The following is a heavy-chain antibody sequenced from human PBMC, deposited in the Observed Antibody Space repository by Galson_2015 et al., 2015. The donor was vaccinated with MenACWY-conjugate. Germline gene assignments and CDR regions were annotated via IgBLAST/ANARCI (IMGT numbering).Heavy chain of an antibody. CDR3: ARSTLGWLRNPLY. CDR1: GFTFTTYA. D-gene: IGHD5-12*01. CDR2: ITGSGGTT. V-gene: IGHV3-23*01. Sequence: SLRLSCAASGFTFTTYAMSWVRQAPGKGLEWVSAITGSGGTTYYADSVKGRITISRDNSKNTLNLQMNSLRAEDTALYYCARSTLGWLRNPLYWGQGTLVTDSS. J-gene: IGHJ4*02.